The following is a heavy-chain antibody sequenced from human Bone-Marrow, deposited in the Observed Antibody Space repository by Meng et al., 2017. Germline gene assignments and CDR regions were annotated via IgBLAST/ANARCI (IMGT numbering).Heavy chain of an antibody. Sequence: GESLKISCAASGFTFSSYAMSWVRQAPGKGLEWVSAISGSGGSTYYADSVKGRFTISRDNSKNTLYLQMNSLRAEDTAVYYCAAFYYGSENPSVWGPGTTVTVSS. D-gene: IGHD3-10*01. CDR1: GFTFSSYA. J-gene: IGHJ6*02. CDR3: AAFYYGSENPSV. CDR2: ISGSGGST. V-gene: IGHV3-23*01.